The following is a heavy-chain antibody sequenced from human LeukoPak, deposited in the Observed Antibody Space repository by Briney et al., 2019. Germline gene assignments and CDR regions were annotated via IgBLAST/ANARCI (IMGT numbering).Heavy chain of an antibody. CDR2: ISSNGGST. Sequence: GGSLRLSCAASGFTFSSYAMHWVRQAPGKGLEYVSAISSNGGSTYYANSVKGRFTISRDNSKNTLYLQMGSLRAEDMAVYYCARSGGGSYTFDYWGQGTLVTVSS. D-gene: IGHD1-26*01. J-gene: IGHJ4*02. CDR1: GFTFSSYA. V-gene: IGHV3-64*01. CDR3: ARSGGGSYTFDY.